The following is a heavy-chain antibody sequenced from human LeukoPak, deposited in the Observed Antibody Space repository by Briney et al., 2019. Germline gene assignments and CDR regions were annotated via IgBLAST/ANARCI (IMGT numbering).Heavy chain of an antibody. V-gene: IGHV3-30*18. J-gene: IGHJ4*02. CDR2: ISYDGSNK. CDR3: AKGDRGFDY. Sequence: PGRPLRLSCAASGFTFSSYGMHWVRQAPGKGLEWVAVISYDGSNKYYADSVKGRFTISRDNSKNTLYLQMNSLRAEDTAVYYCAKGDRGFDYWGQGTLVTVSS. D-gene: IGHD2-21*02. CDR1: GFTFSSYG.